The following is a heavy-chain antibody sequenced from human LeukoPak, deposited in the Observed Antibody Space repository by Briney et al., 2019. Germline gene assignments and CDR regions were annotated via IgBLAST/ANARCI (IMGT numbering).Heavy chain of an antibody. Sequence: GASVKVSCKASGYTFTSYYMHWVRQAPGQGLECMGWINPHSGGTNYAQKFQGRVTMTRDTSISTAYMELSRLRSDDTAVYYCAKSRRGLAFDAWGQGTMVTVSS. D-gene: IGHD3-10*01. J-gene: IGHJ3*01. CDR2: INPHSGGT. CDR1: GYTFTSYY. V-gene: IGHV1-2*02. CDR3: AKSRRGLAFDA.